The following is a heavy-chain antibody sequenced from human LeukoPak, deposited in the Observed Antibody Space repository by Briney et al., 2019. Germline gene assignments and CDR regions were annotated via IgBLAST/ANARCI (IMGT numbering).Heavy chain of an antibody. CDR3: VRDRGTYRPIDY. CDR2: ISYTGTYI. V-gene: IGHV3-21*04. Sequence: GGSLRLSCAASAFSLNAYNMNWVRQAPGKGLEWVSSISYTGTYIYYADSVKGRFTISRDNAQNSLYLQMNSLRAEDTAIYYCVRDRGTYRPIDYWGQGTLVTVSS. D-gene: IGHD1-26*01. J-gene: IGHJ4*02. CDR1: AFSLNAYN.